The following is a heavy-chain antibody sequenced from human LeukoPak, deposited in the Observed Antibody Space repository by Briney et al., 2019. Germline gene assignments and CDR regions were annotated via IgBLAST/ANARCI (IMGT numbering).Heavy chain of an antibody. CDR3: AKGRGMTTVTSSGMDV. J-gene: IGHJ6*02. CDR2: IYSGGST. V-gene: IGHV3-53*05. CDR1: GFTVSSNY. D-gene: IGHD4-17*01. Sequence: GGSLRLSCAASGFTVSSNYMSWVRQAPGKGLEWVSVIYSGGSTYYADSVKGRFTISRDNSKNTLYLQMNSLRAEDTAVYYCAKGRGMTTVTSSGMDVWGQGTTVTVSS.